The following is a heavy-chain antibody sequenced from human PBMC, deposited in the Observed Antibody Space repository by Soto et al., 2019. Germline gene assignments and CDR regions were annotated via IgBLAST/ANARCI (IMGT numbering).Heavy chain of an antibody. D-gene: IGHD3-3*01. CDR3: ARTGEGLPNYYYYGMDV. CDR1: GGTFSSYA. Sequence: SVKVSCKASGGTFSSYAISWVRQAPGQGLEWMGGIIPIFGTANYAQKFQGRVTITADESTSTAYMELSSLRSEDTAVYYCARTGEGLPNYYYYGMDVWGKGTTVTVSS. J-gene: IGHJ6*04. V-gene: IGHV1-69*13. CDR2: IIPIFGTA.